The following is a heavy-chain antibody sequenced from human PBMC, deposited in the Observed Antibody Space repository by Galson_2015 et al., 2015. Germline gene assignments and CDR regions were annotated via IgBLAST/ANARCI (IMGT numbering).Heavy chain of an antibody. J-gene: IGHJ5*02. D-gene: IGHD6-6*01. CDR3: ARDSSSSKGNWFDP. V-gene: IGHV3-33*01. CDR2: IWFDGSNK. Sequence: SLRLSCAASGFTFRNYGMHWVRQAPGKGLEWVAMIWFDGSNKNYGHSVEGRFTISRDNSRNTLYPQMNSLRAEDTAVYYCARDSSSSKGNWFDPWGQGTLVIVSS. CDR1: GFTFRNYG.